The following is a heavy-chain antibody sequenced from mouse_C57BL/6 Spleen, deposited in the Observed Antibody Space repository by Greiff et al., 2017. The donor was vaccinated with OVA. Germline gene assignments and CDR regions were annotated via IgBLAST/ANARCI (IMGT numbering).Heavy chain of an antibody. CDR3: ARVEGYDYSWFAY. J-gene: IGHJ3*01. CDR1: GFTFSDYY. Sequence: EVQRVESEGGLVQPGSSMKLSCTASGFTFSDYYMAWVRQVPEKGLEWVANINYDGSSTYYLDSLKSRFIISRDNAKNILYLQMSSLKSEDTATYYCARVEGYDYSWFAYWGQGTLVTVSA. CDR2: INYDGSST. V-gene: IGHV5-16*01. D-gene: IGHD2-4*01.